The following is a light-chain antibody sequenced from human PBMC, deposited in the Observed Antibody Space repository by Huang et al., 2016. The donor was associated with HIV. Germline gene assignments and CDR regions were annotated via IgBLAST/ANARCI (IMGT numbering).Light chain of an antibody. V-gene: IGKV1-33*01. CDR1: QDISTY. CDR2: AAS. CDR3: QQYDNLPWT. J-gene: IGKJ1*01. Sequence: DIQMTQSPCSLSASVGDRVTITCQASQDISTYLNWYKQKPGKAPKVLIYAASNLETGGPSRFSGSGSGTDFTCTISSLQPGDIATYYCQQYDNLPWTFGQGTKVEIK.